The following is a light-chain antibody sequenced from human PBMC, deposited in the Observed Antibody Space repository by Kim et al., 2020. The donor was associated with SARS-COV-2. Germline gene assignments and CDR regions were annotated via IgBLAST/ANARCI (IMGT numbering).Light chain of an antibody. CDR1: SLRSNY. V-gene: IGLV3-19*01. CDR3: NSRDSSGNHWV. Sequence: SSELTQDPAVSVALGQTVRITCQGDSLRSNYASWYQQKPGQAPVLVIYGKNNRPSGIPDRFSGSSSGNTASLTITVAQAEDEADYYCNSRDSSGNHWVFG. CDR2: GKN. J-gene: IGLJ3*02.